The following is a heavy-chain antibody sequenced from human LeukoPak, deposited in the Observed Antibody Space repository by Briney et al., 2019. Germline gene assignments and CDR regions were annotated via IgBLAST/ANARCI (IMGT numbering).Heavy chain of an antibody. V-gene: IGHV5-51*01. CDR1: GSSFTSYW. D-gene: IGHD1-26*01. CDR2: IYPGDSDI. CDR3: ARHLLTPGGSYYFDF. Sequence: GESLKISCWDSGSSFTSYWIGWVRQMPGKGLEWMGIIYPGDSDIRYSPSFQGQVTISVDKSISTAYLQWSSLRASDTAIYYCARHLLTPGGSYYFDFWGQGTLVTVSS. J-gene: IGHJ4*02.